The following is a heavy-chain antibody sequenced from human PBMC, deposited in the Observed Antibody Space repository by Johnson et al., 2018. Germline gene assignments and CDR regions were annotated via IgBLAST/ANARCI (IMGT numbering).Heavy chain of an antibody. J-gene: IGHJ6*03. Sequence: EVQLVETGGGLVQPGGSLKLSCAASGFTFNGSATHWVRQASGKGLEWVGRIRRKANSYATAYAASVKGRFIISRDDSKNTAYLQMNSLKTEDTAVYYCTYLYSGARQDYYYYMDVWGKGTTVTVSS. D-gene: IGHD1-26*01. V-gene: IGHV3-73*01. CDR1: GFTFNGSA. CDR3: TYLYSGARQDYYYYMDV. CDR2: IRRKANSYAT.